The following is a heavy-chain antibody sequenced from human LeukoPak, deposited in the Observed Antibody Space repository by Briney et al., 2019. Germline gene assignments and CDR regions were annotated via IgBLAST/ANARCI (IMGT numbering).Heavy chain of an antibody. CDR2: IIPILGIA. CDR1: GGTFSSYA. CDR3: ARGEQWPPSGHFDY. V-gene: IGHV1-69*04. Sequence: SVKVSCKASGGTFSSYAISWVRQAPGQGLEWMGRIIPILGIANYAQKFQGRVTITADKSTSTAYMELSSLRSEDTAVYYCARGEQWPPSGHFDYWGQGTLVTVSS. D-gene: IGHD6-19*01. J-gene: IGHJ4*02.